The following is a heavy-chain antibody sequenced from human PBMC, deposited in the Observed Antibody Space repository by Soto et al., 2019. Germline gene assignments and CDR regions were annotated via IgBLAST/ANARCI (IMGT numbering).Heavy chain of an antibody. CDR2: ISTNTGNT. V-gene: IGHV1-18*01. Sequence: GASVKVSCKASGYTFNNYGITWVRQAPGQGLEWMGWISTNTGNTNYAQKIQDRVTMTTDTSTNTAYMELRSLRSEDTAMYYCMVLQLGGNPPADYWGQGTLVTVSS. D-gene: IGHD3-10*01. J-gene: IGHJ4*02. CDR3: MVLQLGGNPPADY. CDR1: GYTFNNYG.